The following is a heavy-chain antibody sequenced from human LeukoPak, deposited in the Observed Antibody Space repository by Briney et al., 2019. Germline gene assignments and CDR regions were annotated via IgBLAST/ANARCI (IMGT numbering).Heavy chain of an antibody. CDR3: ARLGVTQDAFDI. CDR2: ISSTGST. J-gene: IGHJ3*02. Sequence: SETLSLTCAVSGGSISSGGYSWRWIRQPPGKGLEWIGYISSTGSTYYNPSLKSRLSISLDTSKNQFSLKLSSVTAADTAVFYCARLGVTQDAFDIWGQGTMVTVSS. V-gene: IGHV4-30-4*07. CDR1: GGSISSGGYS. D-gene: IGHD3-10*01.